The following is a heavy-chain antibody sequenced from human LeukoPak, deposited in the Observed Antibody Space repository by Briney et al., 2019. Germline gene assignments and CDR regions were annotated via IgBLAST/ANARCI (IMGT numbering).Heavy chain of an antibody. V-gene: IGHV1-2*02. J-gene: IGHJ4*02. CDR3: ARSHPGTFDY. CDR2: INPNSGGT. D-gene: IGHD1-14*01. Sequence: GASVKGSCKASGYTCTHYYMHWVRQAPGQGLEWMGWINPNSGGTNYAQKFQGRVTMTRDTSISTAYMELSRLRSDDTAVYYCARSHPGTFDYWGQGTLVTVSS. CDR1: GYTCTHYY.